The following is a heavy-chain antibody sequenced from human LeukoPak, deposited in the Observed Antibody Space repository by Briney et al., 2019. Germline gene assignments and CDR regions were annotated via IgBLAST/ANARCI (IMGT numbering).Heavy chain of an antibody. V-gene: IGHV5-51*01. CDR3: ARHFYPYYDSSGPYYFDY. CDR2: IYPGDSDT. Sequence: GESLKISCKGSGYSFTSYWIGWVRQMPGKGLEWMGIIYPGDSDTRYSPSFQGQVTISADKSISTAYLQWSSLKASDTAMYYCARHFYPYYDSSGPYYFDYWGQGTLVTVSS. J-gene: IGHJ4*02. D-gene: IGHD3-22*01. CDR1: GYSFTSYW.